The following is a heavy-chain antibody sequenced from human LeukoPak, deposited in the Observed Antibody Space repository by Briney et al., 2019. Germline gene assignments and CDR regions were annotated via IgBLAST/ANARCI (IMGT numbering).Heavy chain of an antibody. CDR1: GGTFSSYA. CDR3: ARASDRAQNYDFWSGYFSRFDY. D-gene: IGHD3-3*01. CDR2: SIPIFGTA. V-gene: IGHV1-69*13. Sequence: ASVKVSCKASGGTFSSYAISWVRQAPGQGLEWMGGSIPIFGTANYAQKFQGRVTITADESTSTAYMELSSLRSEDTAVYYCARASDRAQNYDFWSGYFSRFDYWGQGTLVTVSS. J-gene: IGHJ4*02.